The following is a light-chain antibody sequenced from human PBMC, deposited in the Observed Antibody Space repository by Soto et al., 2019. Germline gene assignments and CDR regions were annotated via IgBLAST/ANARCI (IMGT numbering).Light chain of an antibody. Sequence: QSALTQPASVSGSPGESITIPCSGTSSDVGRYNYVSWYQQHPGKAPKLLIYEVSNRPSGVSNRLSGSKSGNTASLTISGLQAEDEADYYCTSYTRNSTVAIGGGPKLTVL. CDR2: EVS. CDR3: TSYTRNSTVA. CDR1: SSDVGRYNY. V-gene: IGLV2-14*01. J-gene: IGLJ2*01.